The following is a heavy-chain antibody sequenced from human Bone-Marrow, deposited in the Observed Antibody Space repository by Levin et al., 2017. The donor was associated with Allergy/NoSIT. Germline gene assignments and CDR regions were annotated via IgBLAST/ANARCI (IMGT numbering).Heavy chain of an antibody. CDR3: AHTPYDDSDGYNLAASYFDY. Sequence: SGPTLVKPTQTLTLTCTFSGFSLSTSGVAVGWIRQPPGKALEWLAVIYWNDDKYFSPSLKSRLTIAKDTSKSQVLLTMTNMDPVDTATYFCAHTPYDDSDGYNLAASYFDYWGQGTLVTVSS. CDR2: IYWNDDK. D-gene: IGHD3-22*01. CDR1: GFSLSTSGVA. J-gene: IGHJ4*02. V-gene: IGHV2-5*01.